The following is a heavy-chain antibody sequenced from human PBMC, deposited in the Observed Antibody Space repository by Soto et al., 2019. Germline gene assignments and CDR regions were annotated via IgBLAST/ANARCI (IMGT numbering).Heavy chain of an antibody. Sequence: ESGGGLVKPGGSLRLSCAASGFTFSSYSMNWVRQAPGKGLEWVSSISSSSSYIYYADSVKGRFTISRDNAKNSLYLQMNSLRAEDTAVYYCARVAVHCSSTSCYTYYYYYGMDVWGQGTTVTVSS. CDR3: ARVAVHCSSTSCYTYYYYYGMDV. CDR2: ISSSSSYI. D-gene: IGHD2-2*02. V-gene: IGHV3-21*01. CDR1: GFTFSSYS. J-gene: IGHJ6*02.